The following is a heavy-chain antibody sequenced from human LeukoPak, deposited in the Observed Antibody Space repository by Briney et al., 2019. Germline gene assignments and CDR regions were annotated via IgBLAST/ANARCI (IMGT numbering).Heavy chain of an antibody. J-gene: IGHJ4*02. CDR3: ARGSGNEVDTAMVNHYFDY. Sequence: SETLSLTCTVSGGSISSGGYYWSWIRQPPGKGLEWIGYIYHSGSTYYNPSLKSRVTISVDRSKDQFSLKLSSVTAADTAVYYCARGSGNEVDTAMVNHYFDYWGQGTLVTVSS. CDR2: IYHSGST. D-gene: IGHD5-18*01. V-gene: IGHV4-30-2*01. CDR1: GGSISSGGYY.